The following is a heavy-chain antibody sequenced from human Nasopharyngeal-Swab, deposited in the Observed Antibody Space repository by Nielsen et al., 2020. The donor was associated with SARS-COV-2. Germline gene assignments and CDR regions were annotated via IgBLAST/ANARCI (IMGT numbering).Heavy chain of an antibody. J-gene: IGHJ6*03. V-gene: IGHV4-30-4*01. Sequence: WIRQPPGKGLEWIGYIYYRGSTYYNPSLKSRVTISVDTSKNQFSLKLSSVTAADTAVYYCARVLGEQWLVNYYYYMDVWGKGTTVTVSS. D-gene: IGHD6-19*01. CDR2: IYYRGST. CDR3: ARVLGEQWLVNYYYYMDV.